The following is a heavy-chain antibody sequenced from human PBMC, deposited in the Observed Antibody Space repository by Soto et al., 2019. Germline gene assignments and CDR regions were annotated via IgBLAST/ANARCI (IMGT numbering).Heavy chain of an antibody. Sequence: GGSLRLSCAASGFTFSNAWMSWVRQAPGKGLEWVGRIKSKTDGGTTDYAAPVKGRFTISRDDSKNTLYLQMNSLKTEDTAAYYCTTAPLYYDILTGPSWGQGTLVTVSS. V-gene: IGHV3-15*01. CDR2: IKSKTDGGTT. CDR3: TTAPLYYDILTGPS. J-gene: IGHJ4*02. D-gene: IGHD3-9*01. CDR1: GFTFSNAW.